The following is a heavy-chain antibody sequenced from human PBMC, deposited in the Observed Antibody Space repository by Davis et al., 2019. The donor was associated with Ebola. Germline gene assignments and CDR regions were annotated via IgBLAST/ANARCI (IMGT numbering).Heavy chain of an antibody. Sequence: GESLKISCAASGFTFSSYSMNWVRQAPGKGLEWVSSISSSSSYIYYADSVKGRFTISRDNAKNSLYLQMNSLRAEDTAVYYCARDPNDYRYYYYYYGMDVWGQGTTVTVSS. CDR1: GFTFSSYS. J-gene: IGHJ6*02. CDR3: ARDPNDYRYYYYYYGMDV. V-gene: IGHV3-21*01. D-gene: IGHD4-11*01. CDR2: ISSSSSYI.